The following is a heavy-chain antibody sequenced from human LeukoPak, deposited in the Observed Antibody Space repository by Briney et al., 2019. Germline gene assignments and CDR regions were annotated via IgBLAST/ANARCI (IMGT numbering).Heavy chain of an antibody. CDR3: AKVLGIVKQQLGIDY. CDR2: ISYDGSNK. V-gene: IGHV3-30*18. D-gene: IGHD6-13*01. Sequence: GGSLRLSCAASGFTFSSYGMHWVRQAPGKGLEWVAVISYDGSNKYYADSVKGRFTISRDNSKNTLYLQMNSLRAEDTAVYYCAKVLGIVKQQLGIDYWGQGTLVTVSS. CDR1: GFTFSSYG. J-gene: IGHJ4*02.